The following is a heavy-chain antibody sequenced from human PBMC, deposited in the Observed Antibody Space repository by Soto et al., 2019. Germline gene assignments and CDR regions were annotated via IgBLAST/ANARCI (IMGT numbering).Heavy chain of an antibody. D-gene: IGHD3-3*01. CDR3: AKCGFGVVNNDMEV. CDR1: GFTFSTHG. CDR2: ISYDGSNK. V-gene: IGHV3-30*18. Sequence: QVQLVESGGGVVQPGKSLRLSCAASGFTFSTHGMHWVRQAPGKGLEWVAVISYDGSNKYYADSVKGRFTISRANSKDTLYPQMHSLRAEDTGVYYCAKCGFGVVNNDMEVWGTATTVTGSS. J-gene: IGHJ6*03.